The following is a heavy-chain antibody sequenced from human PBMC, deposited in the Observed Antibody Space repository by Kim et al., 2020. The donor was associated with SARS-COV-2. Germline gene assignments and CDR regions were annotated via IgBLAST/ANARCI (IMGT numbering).Heavy chain of an antibody. D-gene: IGHD1-26*01. Sequence: ASVKVSCKASGYTFTSYAMNWVRQAPGQGLEWMGWINTNTGNPTYAQGFTGRFVFSLDTSVSTAYLQISSLKAEDTAVYYCARDGVGATPRVRAFDIWGQGTMVTVSS. CDR3: ARDGVGATPRVRAFDI. J-gene: IGHJ3*02. CDR2: INTNTGNP. CDR1: GYTFTSYA. V-gene: IGHV7-4-1*02.